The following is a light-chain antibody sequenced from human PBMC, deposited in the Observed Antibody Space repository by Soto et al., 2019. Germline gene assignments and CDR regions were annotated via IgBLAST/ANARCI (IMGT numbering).Light chain of an antibody. CDR1: QGIAKY. CDR2: ATS. V-gene: IGKV1-16*02. CDR3: QQYDSWPRT. J-gene: IGKJ2*01. Sequence: DIQMTQSPSSLSASVGDRVTITCRASQGIAKYVAWFQQKAGKAPKSLIYATSRLQSGVPSKFSGSVSGTDFTLTISSLQPEDCATYYCQQYDSWPRTFGQGTKLEIK.